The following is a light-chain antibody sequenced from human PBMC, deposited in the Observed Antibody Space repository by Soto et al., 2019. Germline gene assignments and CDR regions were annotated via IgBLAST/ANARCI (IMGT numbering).Light chain of an antibody. CDR2: AAS. J-gene: IGKJ3*01. V-gene: IGKV1-9*01. Sequence: DIQLTQSPSFLSASVGDRVTITCRASQGISSLLAWYQQRPGKAPELLIYAASTLQSGVPSRFSGTRSGTEFTLTISSLQPADFATYYCQQLNSYPLTFGPGTKVDIK. CDR3: QQLNSYPLT. CDR1: QGISSL.